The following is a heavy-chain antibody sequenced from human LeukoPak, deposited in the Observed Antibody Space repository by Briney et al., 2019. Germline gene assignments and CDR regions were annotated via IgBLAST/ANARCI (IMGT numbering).Heavy chain of an antibody. CDR2: ISSSSSYI. Sequence: ESLSLTCTVSGVSISSSNSYWGWIRQPPGKGLEWVSSISSSSSYIYYADSVKGRFTISRDNAKNSLYLQMNSLRAEDTAVYYCARAIDYWGQGTLVTVSS. J-gene: IGHJ4*02. V-gene: IGHV3-21*01. CDR3: ARAIDY. CDR1: GVSISSSN.